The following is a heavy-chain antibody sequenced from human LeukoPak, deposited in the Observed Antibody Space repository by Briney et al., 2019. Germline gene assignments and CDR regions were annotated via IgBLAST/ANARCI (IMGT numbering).Heavy chain of an antibody. D-gene: IGHD5-12*01. Sequence: PGGSLRLSCAASGFTFSSYAMHWVRQAPGKGLEWVAVISYDGSNKYYADSVKGRFTISRDNDKNSLYLQMNRLRAEDTAMYFCARGYKSEPPAKYGMDVWGRGTTVIVSS. CDR2: ISYDGSNK. CDR3: ARGYKSEPPAKYGMDV. CDR1: GFTFSSYA. J-gene: IGHJ6*02. V-gene: IGHV3-30*04.